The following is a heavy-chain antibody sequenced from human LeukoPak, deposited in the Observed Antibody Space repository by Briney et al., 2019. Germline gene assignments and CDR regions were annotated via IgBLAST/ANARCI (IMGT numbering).Heavy chain of an antibody. J-gene: IGHJ4*02. CDR1: GFTFDDYG. V-gene: IGHV3-23*01. CDR3: ARDSDLDY. CDR2: ISGSGGST. Sequence: PGGPLRLSCAASGFTFDDYGMSWVRQAPGKGLEWVSAISGSGGSTYYADSVKGRVTISRDNSKNTLYPQVNSLRAEDTAVYYCARDSDLDYWGQGTLVTVSS.